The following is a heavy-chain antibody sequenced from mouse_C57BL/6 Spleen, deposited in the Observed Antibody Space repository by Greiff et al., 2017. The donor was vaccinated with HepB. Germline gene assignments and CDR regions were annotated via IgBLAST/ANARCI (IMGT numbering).Heavy chain of an antibody. Sequence: EVQLQQSGPELVKPGASVKISCKASGYTFTDYYMNWVKQSHGKSLEWIGDINPNNGGTSYNQKFKGKATLTVDKSSSTAYMELRSLTSEDSAVYYCARGWDVRYFDVWGTGTTVTVSS. J-gene: IGHJ1*03. CDR3: ARGWDVRYFDV. CDR2: INPNNGGT. V-gene: IGHV1-26*01. D-gene: IGHD4-1*01. CDR1: GYTFTDYY.